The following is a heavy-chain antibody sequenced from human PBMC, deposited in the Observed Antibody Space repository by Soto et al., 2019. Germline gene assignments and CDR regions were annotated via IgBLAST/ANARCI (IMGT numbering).Heavy chain of an antibody. Sequence: SETLSLTCGVSDGSISSGGFSWSWIRQPPGKGLEWIGYIYHNGNTYYSPSLRSRVTISVDMSKNHFSLKLRSVTAADTAVYYRARTFWSARGWYDPWGQGTLVTVSS. D-gene: IGHD3-3*01. CDR2: IYHNGNT. V-gene: IGHV4-30-2*01. CDR3: ARTFWSARGWYDP. J-gene: IGHJ5*02. CDR1: DGSISSGGFS.